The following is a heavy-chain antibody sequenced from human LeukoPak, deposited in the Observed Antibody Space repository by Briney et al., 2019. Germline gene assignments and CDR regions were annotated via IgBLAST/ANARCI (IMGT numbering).Heavy chain of an antibody. CDR1: GFTFSSYS. D-gene: IGHD3-10*01. V-gene: IGHV3-21*01. CDR3: ARAGSAWQYYFDY. J-gene: IGHJ4*02. Sequence: GGSLRPSCAASGFTFSSYSMNWVRQAPGKGLEWVSSISSSSSYIYYADSVKGRFTISRDNAKNSLYLQMNSLRAEDTAVYYCARAGSAWQYYFDYWGQGTLVTVSS. CDR2: ISSSSSYI.